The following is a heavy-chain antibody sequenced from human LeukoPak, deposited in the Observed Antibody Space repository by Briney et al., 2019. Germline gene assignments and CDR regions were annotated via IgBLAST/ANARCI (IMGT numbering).Heavy chain of an antibody. CDR2: IKEAGSEK. D-gene: IGHD6-13*01. V-gene: IGHV3-7*04. Sequence: PSGTLSLTCAVYGGSFSGYYWTWIRQPPGKGLEFMANIKEAGSEKYYVDSVKGRFTISRDNDKNSVHLQMNNLRAEDTAVYYCARGGGMRSWYDFDYWGQGILVTVSS. CDR1: GGSFSGYY. CDR3: ARGGGMRSWYDFDY. J-gene: IGHJ4*02.